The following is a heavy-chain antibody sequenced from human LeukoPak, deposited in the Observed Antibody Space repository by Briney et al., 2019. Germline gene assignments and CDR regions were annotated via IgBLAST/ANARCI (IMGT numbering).Heavy chain of an antibody. CDR3: ARDWVVAATHYGMDV. Sequence: PGRSLRLSCAASGFTFSSYAMHWVRQAPGKGLEWVAVISYDGSNKYYADSVKGRFTISRDNSKNTLYLQMNSLRAEDTAVYYCARDWVVAATHYGMDVWGQGTTVTVSS. J-gene: IGHJ6*02. D-gene: IGHD2-15*01. CDR1: GFTFSSYA. V-gene: IGHV3-30-3*01. CDR2: ISYDGSNK.